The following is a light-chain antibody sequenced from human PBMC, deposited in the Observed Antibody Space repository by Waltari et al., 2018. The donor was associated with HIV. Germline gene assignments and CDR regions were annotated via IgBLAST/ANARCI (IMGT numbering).Light chain of an antibody. Sequence: PGQTVTISCSGRSADIGSNTVNWYKQLPGTAPKLLIYNTYQRPSGVPDRVSASQSGTSASLAISGLQSEDEADYYCAAWDDSMEGHVFGGGTKLTIL. CDR1: SADIGSNT. CDR3: AAWDDSMEGHV. CDR2: NTY. J-gene: IGLJ2*01. V-gene: IGLV1-44*01.